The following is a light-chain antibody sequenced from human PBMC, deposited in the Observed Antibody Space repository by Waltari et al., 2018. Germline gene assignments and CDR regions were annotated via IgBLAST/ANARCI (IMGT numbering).Light chain of an antibody. CDR1: QSLTKRY. CDR3: QQYGSSIMYT. V-gene: IGKV3-20*01. Sequence: VLTQSPGSLSLSPGESATLSCRASQSLTKRYLAWYQQKLGQAPRLPIYGASSRAAGIPDRFSGSGSGTDFTLTISRLEPEDFAVYYCQQYGSSIMYTFGQGTKLEIK. J-gene: IGKJ2*01. CDR2: GAS.